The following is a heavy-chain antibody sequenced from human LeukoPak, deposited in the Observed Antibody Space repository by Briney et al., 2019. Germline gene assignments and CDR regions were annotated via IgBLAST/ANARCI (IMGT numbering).Heavy chain of an antibody. J-gene: IGHJ4*02. D-gene: IGHD1-26*01. CDR1: GFTFRTSG. CDR2: ISSSGTTI. Sequence: GGSLRLSCAASGFTFRTSGMNWVRQAPGEGLGWVSYISSSGTTISYAQSVKGRFTITRDNAQNSLTLHMNTLRADDTAVYYCAKDGGTHFDHWGQGTLVTVSS. V-gene: IGHV3-48*01. CDR3: AKDGGTHFDH.